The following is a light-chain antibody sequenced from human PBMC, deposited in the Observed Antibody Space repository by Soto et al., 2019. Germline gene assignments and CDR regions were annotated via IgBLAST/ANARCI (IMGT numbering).Light chain of an antibody. CDR1: QSVSSSY. CDR3: QQYCSSPPT. Sequence: EIVLTQSPGTLSLSPGERATLSCRASQSVSSSYLAWYQQKPGQAPRLLIYGASSRATGIPDRFSGSGSGTDFTRTISSLEPEDFAVYYWQQYCSSPPTFGQGTKVEIK. J-gene: IGKJ1*01. CDR2: GAS. V-gene: IGKV3-20*01.